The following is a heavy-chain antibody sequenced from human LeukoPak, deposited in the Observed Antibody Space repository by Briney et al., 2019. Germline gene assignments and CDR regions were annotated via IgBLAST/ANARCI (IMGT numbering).Heavy chain of an antibody. J-gene: IGHJ5*02. CDR2: INHSGGT. CDR1: GGSFSGYY. V-gene: IGHV4-34*01. Sequence: SETLSLTCAVYGGSFSGYYWSWIRQPPGKGLEWIGEINHSGGTNYNPSLKSRVTISVDTSKNQFSLKLSSVTAADTAVYYCARGRPFDPWGQGTLVTVSS. CDR3: ARGRPFDP.